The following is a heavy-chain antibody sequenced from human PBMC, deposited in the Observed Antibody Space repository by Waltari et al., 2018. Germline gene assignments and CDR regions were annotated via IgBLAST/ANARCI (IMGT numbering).Heavy chain of an antibody. Sequence: QVQLVQSGAEVKKPGASVKVSCKASGYTFSSYSVNWVRQAPGQGLEWMGGIFPIFNATNYAQRFQGRVTITADESTSTAYMELSSLRSDDTAVYYCARFIEYSSSSYFDNWGQGTLVTVSS. CDR3: ARFIEYSSSSYFDN. J-gene: IGHJ4*02. D-gene: IGHD6-6*01. V-gene: IGHV1-69*01. CDR2: IFPIFNAT. CDR1: GYTFSSYS.